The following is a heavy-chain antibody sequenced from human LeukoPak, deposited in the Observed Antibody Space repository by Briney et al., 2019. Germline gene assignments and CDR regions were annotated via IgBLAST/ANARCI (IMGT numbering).Heavy chain of an antibody. CDR3: ARHRPAAGNNWFDP. Sequence: SETPSLTCTVSGGSISSYYWSWIRQPPGKGLEWIGYTSDSGSTNYNPSLKSRVTFSVDTSKNQFSLKLSSVTAADTAVYYCARHRPAAGNNWFDPWGQGTLVTVSS. J-gene: IGHJ5*02. D-gene: IGHD6-13*01. CDR1: GGSISSYY. CDR2: TSDSGST. V-gene: IGHV4-59*08.